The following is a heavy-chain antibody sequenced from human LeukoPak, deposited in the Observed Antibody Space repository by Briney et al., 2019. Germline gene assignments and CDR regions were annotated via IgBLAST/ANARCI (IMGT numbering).Heavy chain of an antibody. CDR2: IKQDGSEK. CDR1: GFTFSSYW. Sequence: GGSLRLSCAASGFTFSSYWMSWVRQAPGKGLEWVANIKQDGSEKYYVDSVKGRFPISRDNAKNSLYLQMNSLRAEDTAVYYCAGAPMVRGVYYFDYWGQGTLVTVSS. D-gene: IGHD3-10*01. CDR3: AGAPMVRGVYYFDY. J-gene: IGHJ4*02. V-gene: IGHV3-7*01.